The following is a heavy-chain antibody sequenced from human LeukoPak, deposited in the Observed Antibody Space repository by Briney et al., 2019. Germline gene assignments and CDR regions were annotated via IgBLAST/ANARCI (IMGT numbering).Heavy chain of an antibody. CDR3: AGPFRGAGGGGAFDI. V-gene: IGHV5-51*01. Sequence: GESLKISCKGSGYSFTSYWIGWVRQMPGKGLEWMGIIFPDDSDTRYSPSFQGQVTISADKSINTAYLQWSSLKASDTAMYYCAGPFRGAGGGGAFDIWGQGTMVTVSS. CDR1: GYSFTSYW. J-gene: IGHJ3*02. D-gene: IGHD3-10*01. CDR2: IFPDDSDT.